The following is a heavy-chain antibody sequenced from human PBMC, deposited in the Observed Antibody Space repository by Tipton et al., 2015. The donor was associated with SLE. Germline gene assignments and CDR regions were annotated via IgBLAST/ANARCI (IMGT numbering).Heavy chain of an antibody. V-gene: IGHV4-38-2*02. J-gene: IGHJ4*02. CDR1: DYSISSGYY. D-gene: IGHD1-1*01. CDR2: IYHSGST. CDR3: ARAGRAWNLFDY. Sequence: TLSLTCTVSDYSISSGYYWGWIRQPPGKGLEWIGSIYHSGSTYYNPSLKSRVTISVDTSKNQFSLKLSSVTAADTAVYYCARAGRAWNLFDYWGQGTLVTVSS.